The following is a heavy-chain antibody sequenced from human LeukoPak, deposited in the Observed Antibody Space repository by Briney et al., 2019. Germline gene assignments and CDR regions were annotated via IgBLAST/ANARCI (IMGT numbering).Heavy chain of an antibody. V-gene: IGHV1-2*04. J-gene: IGHJ4*02. D-gene: IGHD2/OR15-2a*01. CDR3: ARGFHRRFPLPGY. CDR1: GYTFTGYY. CDR2: INPNSGGT. Sequence: ASVKVSCKASGYTFTGYYMHWVRQAPGQGLEWMGWINPNSGGTNYAQKFQGWVTMTRDTSISTAYMELSRLRSEDTAVYYCARGFHRRFPLPGYWGQGTLVTVSS.